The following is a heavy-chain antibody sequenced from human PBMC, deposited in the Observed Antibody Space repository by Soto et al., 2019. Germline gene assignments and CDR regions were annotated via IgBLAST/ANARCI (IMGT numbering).Heavy chain of an antibody. V-gene: IGHV3-30*18. D-gene: IGHD3-3*01. CDR3: AKSGLPFVEWFPV. Sequence: GGSLRLSWAASVFTVSNYAMHWVRQAPGKGLEWVAGIFRDGSKQYYGESVKGRCTISRDNSRNTLYLQMNSLRAEDTAVYYCAKSGLPFVEWFPVWGQGTTVTVSS. CDR1: VFTVSNYA. CDR2: IFRDGSKQ. J-gene: IGHJ6*02.